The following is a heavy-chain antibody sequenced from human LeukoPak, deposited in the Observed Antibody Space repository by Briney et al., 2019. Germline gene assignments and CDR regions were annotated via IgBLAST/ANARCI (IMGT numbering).Heavy chain of an antibody. Sequence: PSETLSLTCTVSGGSISSSSYYWGWIRQPPGKGLEWIGSIYYSGSTYYNPSLKSRVTLSVDTSKNKFSLKPSSVTAGDTAVYYCASPQYSYGLDWGQGTLVTVSS. J-gene: IGHJ4*02. CDR2: IYYSGST. V-gene: IGHV4-39*01. CDR3: ASPQYSYGLD. CDR1: GGSISSSSYY. D-gene: IGHD5-18*01.